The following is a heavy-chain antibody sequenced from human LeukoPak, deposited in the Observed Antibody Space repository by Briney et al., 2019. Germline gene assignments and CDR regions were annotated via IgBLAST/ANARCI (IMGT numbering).Heavy chain of an antibody. CDR2: IYYSGST. J-gene: IGHJ6*03. Sequence: SETLSLTCTVSSGSISSYYWSWIRQPPGKGLEWIGYIYYSGSTNYNPSLKSRGTISVDTSKNQFSLKLSSVTAADTAVYYCARGPSDYYYYYMDVWGKGTTVTISS. CDR3: ARGPSDYYYYYMDV. CDR1: SGSISSYY. V-gene: IGHV4-59*01.